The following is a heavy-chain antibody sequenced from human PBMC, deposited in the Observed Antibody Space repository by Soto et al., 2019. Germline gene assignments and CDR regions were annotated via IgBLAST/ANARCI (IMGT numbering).Heavy chain of an antibody. CDR3: ARSRRIQLWFYDWFDP. D-gene: IGHD5-18*01. Sequence: QLQLQESGSGLVKPSQTLSLTCAVSGGSISSGGYSWSWIRQPPGKGLEWIGYIYHSGSTYYNPSLKSRVSISXXRXKSXFSLKLSSVTAADTAVYYCARSRRIQLWFYDWFDPWGQGTLVTVSS. J-gene: IGHJ5*02. CDR2: IYHSGST. CDR1: GGSISSGGYS. V-gene: IGHV4-30-2*01.